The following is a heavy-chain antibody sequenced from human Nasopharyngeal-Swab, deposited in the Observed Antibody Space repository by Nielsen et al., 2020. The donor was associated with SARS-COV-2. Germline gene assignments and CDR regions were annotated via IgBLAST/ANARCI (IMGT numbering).Heavy chain of an antibody. D-gene: IGHD3-9*01. CDR1: GVSISSGSYY. J-gene: IGHJ6*02. V-gene: IGHV4-61*09. CDR3: AREDRWTLTSFYYALDV. CDR2: MYTSGST. Sequence: LRLSCSVSGVSISSGSYYWSWIRQPAGKGLEWIGHMYTSGSTNYNPSLKSRVATSIDTSKNQFSLRLSSVTAADTAVYYCAREDRWTLTSFYYALDVWGQGTTVTVSS.